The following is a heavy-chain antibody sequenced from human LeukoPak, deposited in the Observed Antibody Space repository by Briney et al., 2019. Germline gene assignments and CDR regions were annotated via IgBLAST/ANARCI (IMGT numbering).Heavy chain of an antibody. CDR2: IKEDGSGK. Sequence: GSLRLSCVASGFTFSSRDWMTWVRQAPGKGLEWVANIKEDGSGKYYLDSVRGGFTISRDNARNSLYLHLNSLRAEDTAVYYCARVHHSSSWGTDDCWGQGTLVTVSS. J-gene: IGHJ4*02. V-gene: IGHV3-7*01. D-gene: IGHD6-13*01. CDR1: GFTFSSRDW. CDR3: ARVHHSSSWGTDDC.